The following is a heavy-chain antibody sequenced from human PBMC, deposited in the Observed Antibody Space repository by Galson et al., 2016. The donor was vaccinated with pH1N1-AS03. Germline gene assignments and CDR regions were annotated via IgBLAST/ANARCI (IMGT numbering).Heavy chain of an antibody. CDR1: GGSISSGYYY. Sequence: TLSLTCTVSGGSISSGYYYWSWIRQPAGKGLEWIGRFYTNGNTNYNPSLKSRVTISVDTSKNHFSLKLSSVTAADTAVYYCASSTAVTPWEVAFDIWGRGTMVTVSS. CDR3: ASSTAVTPWEVAFDI. D-gene: IGHD4-17*01. CDR2: FYTNGNT. V-gene: IGHV4-61*02. J-gene: IGHJ3*02.